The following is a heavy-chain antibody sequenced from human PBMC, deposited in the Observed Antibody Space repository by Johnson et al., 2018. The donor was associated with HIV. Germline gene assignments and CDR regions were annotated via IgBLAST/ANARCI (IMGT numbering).Heavy chain of an antibody. CDR3: ARAARKHQERLGAFDI. CDR1: DFTVSGNY. Sequence: VQLVESGGGLIQPGGSLRLSCAASDFTVSGNYMSWVRQAPGKGLEWVSLIHSGGTTFYADSVRGRFTISRDSSKTNLYLQMKSLRVEDTAVYYCARAARKHQERLGAFDIWGQGTMVTVSS. CDR2: IHSGGTT. V-gene: IGHV3-53*01. J-gene: IGHJ3*02. D-gene: IGHD5-12*01.